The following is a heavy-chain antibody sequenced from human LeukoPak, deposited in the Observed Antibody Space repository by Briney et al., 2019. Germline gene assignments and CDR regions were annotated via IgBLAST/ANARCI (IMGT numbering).Heavy chain of an antibody. CDR1: GGSISSGGYY. CDR3: AREPHGAFDI. Sequence: SETLSLTCTVSGGSISSGGYYWSWIRQHPGKGLEWIGYIYYSGSTYYNPSLKSRVTISVDTSKNQFSLKLSSVTAADTAVYYCAREPHGAFDIWGQGTMVTVSS. CDR2: IYYSGST. V-gene: IGHV4-31*03. J-gene: IGHJ3*02.